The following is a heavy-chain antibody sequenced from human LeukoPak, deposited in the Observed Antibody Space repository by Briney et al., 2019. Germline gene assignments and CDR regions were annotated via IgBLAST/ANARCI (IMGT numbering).Heavy chain of an antibody. CDR2: ISYDGSNK. J-gene: IGHJ4*02. CDR3: ARNSVGGSFFDY. D-gene: IGHD3-16*01. V-gene: IGHV3-30*03. CDR1: GFTFSSYG. Sequence: HPGGSLRLSCAASGFTFSSYGMHWVRQAPGKGLEWVAVISYDGSNKDYADSVKGRLTISRDNSKNTLYLQMNSLRPEDTAVYYCARNSVGGSFFDYWGQGILVTVSS.